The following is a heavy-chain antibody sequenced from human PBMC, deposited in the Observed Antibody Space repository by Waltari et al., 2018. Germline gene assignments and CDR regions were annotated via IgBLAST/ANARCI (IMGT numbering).Heavy chain of an antibody. CDR1: GGSIRSSDYH. Sequence: QLQLQESGPGLVQPSETLSLTCTVSGGSIRSSDYHWGWIRQPPGKGLAWIGSVNYSGSTYYNPSLKSRVTISVDTSKNQFSLKLSSVTAADTAVYFCARCSGTYYSDFDYWGQGTLVIVSS. V-gene: IGHV4-39*01. CDR2: VNYSGST. CDR3: ARCSGTYYSDFDY. J-gene: IGHJ4*02. D-gene: IGHD3-10*02.